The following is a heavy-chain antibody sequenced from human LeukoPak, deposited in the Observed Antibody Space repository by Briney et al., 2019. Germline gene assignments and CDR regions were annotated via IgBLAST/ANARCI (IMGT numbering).Heavy chain of an antibody. Sequence: SGTLSLTCAVSGGSISSSNWWSWVRQPPGKGLEWIGEIYHSGSTNYNPSLKSRVTISVDKSKNQFSLKLSSVTAADTAVYYCARDELRGYCSSTSCYEGRAFDIWGQGIMVTVSS. CDR2: IYHSGST. D-gene: IGHD2-2*01. V-gene: IGHV4-4*02. CDR3: ARDELRGYCSSTSCYEGRAFDI. J-gene: IGHJ3*02. CDR1: GGSISSSNW.